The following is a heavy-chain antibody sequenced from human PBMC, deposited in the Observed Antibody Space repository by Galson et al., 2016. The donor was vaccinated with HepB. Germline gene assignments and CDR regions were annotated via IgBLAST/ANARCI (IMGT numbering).Heavy chain of an antibody. J-gene: IGHJ4*02. CDR3: AKERDVIAADPTLDS. Sequence: SLRLSCAASGFTFSTYGMNWVRQAPGKGLEWVAVISYDGSNRNYADSVKGRVTISRDNSNNTLFLQMNSLRTEDTAIYYCAKERDVIAADPTLDSWGQGAPVTVSS. CDR2: ISYDGSNR. CDR1: GFTFSTYG. V-gene: IGHV3-30*18. D-gene: IGHD2-15*01.